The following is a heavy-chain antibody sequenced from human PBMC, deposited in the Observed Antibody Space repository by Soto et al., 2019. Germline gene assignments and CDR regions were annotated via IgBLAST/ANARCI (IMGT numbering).Heavy chain of an antibody. CDR2: ISYDGSNK. Sequence: QVQLVESGGGVVQPGRSLRLSCAASGFTFSSYAMHGVGQAPGKGLGWGAVISYDGSNKYYADSVKGRFTISRDNSKNTLYLQMNSLRAEDTAVYYCARDLKQWLVPNYGMDVWGQGTTVTVSS. J-gene: IGHJ6*02. D-gene: IGHD6-19*01. CDR1: GFTFSSYA. V-gene: IGHV3-30-3*01. CDR3: ARDLKQWLVPNYGMDV.